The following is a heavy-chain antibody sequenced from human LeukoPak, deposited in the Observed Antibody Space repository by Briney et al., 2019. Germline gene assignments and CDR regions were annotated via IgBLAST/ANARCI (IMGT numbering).Heavy chain of an antibody. CDR2: FDPEDGET. V-gene: IGHV1-24*01. J-gene: IGHJ6*04. D-gene: IGHD2-2*01. CDR1: GYTLTELS. CDR3: AIKLLSMTDYYYGMDV. Sequence: GASVKVSCKASGYTLTELSMHWVRQAPGKGLEWMGGFDPEDGETIYAQKFQGRVTMTEDTSTDTAYMELSSLRSEDTAVYYCAIKLLSMTDYYYGMDVWGKGTTVTVSS.